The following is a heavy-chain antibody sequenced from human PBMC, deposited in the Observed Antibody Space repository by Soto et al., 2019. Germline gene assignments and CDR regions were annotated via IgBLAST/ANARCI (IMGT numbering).Heavy chain of an antibody. CDR3: AKRTVGWYFDL. J-gene: IGHJ2*01. CDR1: GFTLSSYA. Sequence: EVQLLESGGGLVQPGGSLSLSCAASGFTLSSYAMGWVRQPPGKGLEWVSAISGSGGGTYYADSVKGRFTNSRDNSNNTLYLQMNSLRAEDTAVYYCAKRTVGWYFDLWGRGALCTVSS. D-gene: IGHD4-17*01. CDR2: ISGSGGGT. V-gene: IGHV3-23*01.